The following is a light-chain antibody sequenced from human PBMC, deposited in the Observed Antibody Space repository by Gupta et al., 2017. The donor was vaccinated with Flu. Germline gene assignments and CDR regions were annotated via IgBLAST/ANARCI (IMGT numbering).Light chain of an antibody. CDR3: QSADSSGTSRV. CDR1: ALPNQY. V-gene: IGLV3-25*03. Sequence: GDALPNQYAYWYHQKPGQAPLLVIYKDSERPSGIPERFSGSSSGTTHTLTISGVQAEDEADYDCQSADSSGTSRVFGGGTKLTVL. J-gene: IGLJ3*02. CDR2: KDS.